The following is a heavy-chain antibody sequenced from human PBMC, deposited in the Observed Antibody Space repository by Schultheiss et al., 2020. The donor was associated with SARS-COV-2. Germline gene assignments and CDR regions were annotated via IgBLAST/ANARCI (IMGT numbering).Heavy chain of an antibody. CDR3: ARDRTDSSGWQYYYGMDV. V-gene: IGHV1-69*13. Sequence: SVKVSCKASGGTFSSYAISWVRQAPGQGLEWMGGIIPIFGTANYAQKFQGRVTITADESTSTAYMELSSLRSEDTAVYYCARDRTDSSGWQYYYGMDVWGQGTTVTVSS. J-gene: IGHJ6*02. CDR1: GGTFSSYA. D-gene: IGHD6-19*01. CDR2: IIPIFGTA.